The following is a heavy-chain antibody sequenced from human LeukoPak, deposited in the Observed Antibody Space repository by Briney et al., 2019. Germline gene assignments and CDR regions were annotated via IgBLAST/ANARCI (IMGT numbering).Heavy chain of an antibody. CDR2: IYSGGST. V-gene: IGHV3-53*01. D-gene: IGHD2-15*01. CDR3: AREPYCSGGSCYHAFDI. CDR1: GFTASSNY. J-gene: IGHJ3*02. Sequence: GGSLRLSCAASGFTASSNYMNWVRQAPGKGLEWVSVIYSGGSTNYADSVKGRFTISRDNSKNTVYLQMNSLRAEDTAVYYCAREPYCSGGSCYHAFDIWGRGTMVTVSS.